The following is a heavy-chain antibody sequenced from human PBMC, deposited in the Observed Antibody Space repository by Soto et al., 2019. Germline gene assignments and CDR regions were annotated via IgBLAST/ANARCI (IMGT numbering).Heavy chain of an antibody. CDR2: IWDDESNK. Sequence: QEQLVESGGGVVQPGRSLRLSCTTSGFIFSSFGMHWVRQAPGKGLEWVAVIWDDESNKYYADSVKGRFIISRDNSKNALYLQMNSLRGEDTAVCDCARARGDYYDSSGFDYWGQGTLVTVSS. CDR3: ARARGDYYDSSGFDY. V-gene: IGHV3-33*01. D-gene: IGHD3-22*01. J-gene: IGHJ4*02. CDR1: GFIFSSFG.